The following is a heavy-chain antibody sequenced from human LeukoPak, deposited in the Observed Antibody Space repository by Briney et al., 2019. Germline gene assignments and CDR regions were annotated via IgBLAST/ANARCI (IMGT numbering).Heavy chain of an antibody. V-gene: IGHV4-39*07. CDR1: GGSISSSSYY. Sequence: SETLSLTCTVSGGSISSSSYYWSWIRQPPGKGLEWIGEINHSGSTNYNPSLKSRVTISVDTSKNQFSLKLSSVTAADTAVYYCARLGTEYYFDYWGQGTLVTVSS. CDR3: ARLGTEYYFDY. CDR2: INHSGST. D-gene: IGHD1-1*01. J-gene: IGHJ4*02.